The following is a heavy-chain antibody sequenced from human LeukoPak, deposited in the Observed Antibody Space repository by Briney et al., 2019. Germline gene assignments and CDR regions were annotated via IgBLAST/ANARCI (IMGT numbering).Heavy chain of an antibody. Sequence: PGGSLRLSCAASGFTFSTYSMNWVRQAPGKGLEWVSSISSSSSYIYYADSVRGRFTISRDNARNSLYLQMNSLRPEDTAVFYCARDLAVGSTSDSFNIWGQGTMVTVSS. CDR1: GFTFSTYS. CDR3: ARDLAVGSTSDSFNI. J-gene: IGHJ3*02. V-gene: IGHV3-21*01. D-gene: IGHD1-26*01. CDR2: ISSSSSYI.